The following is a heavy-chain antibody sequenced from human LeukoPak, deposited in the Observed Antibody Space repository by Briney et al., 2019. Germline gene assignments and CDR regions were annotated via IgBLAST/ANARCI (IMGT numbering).Heavy chain of an antibody. CDR2: INNDGRGT. D-gene: IGHD3/OR15-3a*01. CDR1: GFTFSSYW. CDR3: ARGGLDHAFDV. J-gene: IGHJ3*01. Sequence: GGSLRLSCAASGFTFSSYWIYWVRQVPGKGLEYVSRINNDGRGTTYADSVKGRFTISRDNAKNTVCLQMNSLRPEDTAMYYCARGGLDHAFDVWGQGTMVTVSS. V-gene: IGHV3-74*01.